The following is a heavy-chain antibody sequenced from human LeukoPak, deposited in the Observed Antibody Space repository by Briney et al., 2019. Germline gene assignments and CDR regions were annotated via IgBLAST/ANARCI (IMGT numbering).Heavy chain of an antibody. CDR1: GFTFSSYA. CDR2: ISYDGSNK. Sequence: PGGSLRLSCAASGFTFSSYAMHWVRQAPGKGLEWVAVISYDGSNKYYADSVKGRFTISRDNSKNTLYLQMNSLRAEDTAVYYCAKDLWVIPFDYWGQGTLVTVSS. J-gene: IGHJ4*02. V-gene: IGHV3-30-3*01. CDR3: AKDLWVIPFDY. D-gene: IGHD3-16*02.